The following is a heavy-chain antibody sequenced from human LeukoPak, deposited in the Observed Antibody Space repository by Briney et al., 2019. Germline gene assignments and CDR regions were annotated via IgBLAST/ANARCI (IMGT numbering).Heavy chain of an antibody. CDR3: ARVTNAPGYSSYYYFDY. J-gene: IGHJ4*02. CDR2: IYHSGST. V-gene: IGHV4-4*02. D-gene: IGHD6-19*01. CDR1: GGSISSSNW. Sequence: SGTLSLTCAVSGGSISSSNWWSWVRQPPGKGLEWIGEIYHSGSTNYNPSLKSRVTISVDKSKNQFSLKLSSVTAADTAVYYCARVTNAPGYSSYYYFDYWGQGTLVTVSS.